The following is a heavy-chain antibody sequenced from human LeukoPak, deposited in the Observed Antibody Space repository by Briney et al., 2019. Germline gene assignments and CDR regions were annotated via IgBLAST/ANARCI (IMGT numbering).Heavy chain of an antibody. Sequence: GGSQRLSCEASGFTFSSYWMSGVRQAPGKGLEWVANIKQEGSEKTYVDSVKGRFTISRDNAQNSLYLQMNSLRAEDTAVYYCARVYSSTSGKNAFDIWGQGTMVTVSS. CDR2: IKQEGSEK. CDR1: GFTFSSYW. CDR3: ARVYSSTSGKNAFDI. J-gene: IGHJ3*02. V-gene: IGHV3-7*03. D-gene: IGHD6-6*01.